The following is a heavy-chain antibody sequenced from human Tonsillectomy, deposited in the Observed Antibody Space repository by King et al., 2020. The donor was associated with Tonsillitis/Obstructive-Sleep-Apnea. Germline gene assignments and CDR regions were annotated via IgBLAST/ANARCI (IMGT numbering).Heavy chain of an antibody. CDR2: ISAYNGNT. D-gene: IGHD6-19*01. CDR3: ARIAVAGHYVYWMAV. CDR1: GYTFTSYG. J-gene: IGHJ6*02. V-gene: IGHV1-18*01. Sequence: VQLVESGAEVKKPGASVKVSCKASGYTFTSYGITWVRQAPGQGLEWMGWISAYNGNTNYAQQLQGRVTMTTDTSTSTAYRELRSLRSDDTAVYYCARIAVAGHYVYWMAVWGQGTTVTVSS.